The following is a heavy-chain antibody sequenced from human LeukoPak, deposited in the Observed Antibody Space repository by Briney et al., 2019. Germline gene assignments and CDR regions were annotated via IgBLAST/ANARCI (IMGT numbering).Heavy chain of an antibody. J-gene: IGHJ5*02. CDR1: GGSISSYY. CDR2: IYTSGST. Sequence: SETLSLTCTVSGGSISSYYWSWIRQPAGKGLEWIGRIYTSGSTNYNPSLKSRVTMSVDTSKNQFSLKLSSVTAADTAVYYCARDDNYDFWSGSWFDPWGQGTLVTVFS. CDR3: ARDDNYDFWSGSWFDP. V-gene: IGHV4-4*07. D-gene: IGHD3-3*01.